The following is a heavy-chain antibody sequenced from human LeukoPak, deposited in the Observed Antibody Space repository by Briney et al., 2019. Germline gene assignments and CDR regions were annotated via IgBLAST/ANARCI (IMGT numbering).Heavy chain of an antibody. Sequence: ASVKVSCKASGHTFTSYGISWVRQAPGQGLEWMGWISAYNGNTNYAQKLQGRVTMTTDTSTSTAYMELRSLRSDDTAVYYCARDGGYDYGDYYGVDYWGQGTLVTVSS. V-gene: IGHV1-18*01. CDR3: ARDGGYDYGDYYGVDY. CDR1: GHTFTSYG. CDR2: ISAYNGNT. D-gene: IGHD4-17*01. J-gene: IGHJ4*02.